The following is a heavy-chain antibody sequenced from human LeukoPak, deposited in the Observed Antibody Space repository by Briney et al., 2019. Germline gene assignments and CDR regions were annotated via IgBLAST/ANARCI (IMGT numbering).Heavy chain of an antibody. CDR3: ARINIAAAAEIDY. CDR1: GGSISSGDYY. D-gene: IGHD6-13*01. V-gene: IGHV4-30-4*01. J-gene: IGHJ4*02. CDR2: IYYSGST. Sequence: SSETLSLTCAVSGGSISSGDYYWSWIRQPPGKGLEWIGYIYYSGSTYYNPSLKSRVTISVDTSKNQFSLKLSSVTAADTAVYYCARINIAAAAEIDYWGQGTLVTVSS.